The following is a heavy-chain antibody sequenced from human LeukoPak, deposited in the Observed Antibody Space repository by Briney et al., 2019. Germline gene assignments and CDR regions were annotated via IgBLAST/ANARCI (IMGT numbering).Heavy chain of an antibody. J-gene: IGHJ4*02. CDR3: AKGQYCASTSCYVGY. Sequence: GGSLRLTCAASGFTFSNYALSWVRQAPGKGLEWVAGINDSGGSTFYADSVRGRFTISRDKSKSTLYLQMNSLRAEDTAVYYCAKGQYCASTSCYVGYWGQGTLVTVSS. CDR2: INDSGGST. CDR1: GFTFSNYA. V-gene: IGHV3-23*01. D-gene: IGHD2-2*01.